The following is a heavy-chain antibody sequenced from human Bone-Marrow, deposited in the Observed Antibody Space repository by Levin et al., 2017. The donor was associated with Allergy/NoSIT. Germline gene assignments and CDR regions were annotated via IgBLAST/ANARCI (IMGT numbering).Heavy chain of an antibody. V-gene: IGHV3-21*04. CDR1: GFIFSSFS. Sequence: GESLKISCGGSGFIFSSFSMNWVRQAPGKGLEWVASISSSGSDIYYAESLKGRFTISRDNAGNSLYLQMNSLRDDDTAVYYCARGKDYDVLTGNHYWGQGTPVTVSS. CDR2: ISSSGSDI. J-gene: IGHJ4*02. CDR3: ARGKDYDVLTGNHY. D-gene: IGHD3-9*01.